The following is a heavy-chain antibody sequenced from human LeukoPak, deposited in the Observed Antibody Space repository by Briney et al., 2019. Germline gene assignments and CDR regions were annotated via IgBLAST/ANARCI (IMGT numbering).Heavy chain of an antibody. V-gene: IGHV3-23*01. Sequence: GGSLRLSCAASGFSFTSSAMTWVRQASGKGLEWVSDISGSGDVTYYADSVKGRFTISRDNSKNALYLQMNSLRAEDTAVYYCARVSDPYNYYYYMDVWGKGTTVTVSS. J-gene: IGHJ6*03. CDR2: ISGSGDVT. CDR3: ARVSDPYNYYYYMDV. CDR1: GFSFTSSA. D-gene: IGHD6-13*01.